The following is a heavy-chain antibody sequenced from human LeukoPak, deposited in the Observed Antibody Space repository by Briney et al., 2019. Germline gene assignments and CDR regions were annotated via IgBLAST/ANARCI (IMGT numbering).Heavy chain of an antibody. V-gene: IGHV3-30-3*01. CDR3: ARDLRQLWYGESNYYYYGMDV. D-gene: IGHD3-10*01. CDR2: ISYDGSNK. Sequence: GRSLRLSCAASGFTFSSYAMHWVRQAPGKGLEWVAVISYDGSNKYYADSVKGRFTISRDNSKNTLYLQMNSLRAEDTAVYYCARDLRQLWYGESNYYYYGMDVWGQGTTVTVSS. CDR1: GFTFSSYA. J-gene: IGHJ6*02.